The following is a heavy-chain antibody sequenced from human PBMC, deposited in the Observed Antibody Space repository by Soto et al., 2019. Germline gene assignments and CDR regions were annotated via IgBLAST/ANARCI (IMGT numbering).Heavy chain of an antibody. D-gene: IGHD6-13*01. CDR2: IYPGDSDT. J-gene: IGHJ6*02. V-gene: IGHV5-51*01. Sequence: GESLKISCKGSGYSFTSYWIGWVRQMPGKGLEWMGIIYPGDSDTRYSPSFQGQVTISADKSISAAYLQWSSLKASDTAMYYCARHGYSSSRLIPNDYYYDVIDVPAQRTTVPVS. CDR1: GYSFTSYW. CDR3: ARHGYSSSRLIPNDYYYDVIDV.